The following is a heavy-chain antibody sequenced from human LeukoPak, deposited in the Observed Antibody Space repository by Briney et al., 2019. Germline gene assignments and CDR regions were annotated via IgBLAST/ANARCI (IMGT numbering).Heavy chain of an antibody. D-gene: IGHD6-19*01. CDR2: IIPILGIA. V-gene: IGHV1-69*02. CDR3: ASSSSGPPAFDI. CDR1: GGTFSSYT. J-gene: IGHJ3*02. Sequence: SVKVSCKASGGTFSSYTISWVRQAPGQGLEWMGRIIPILGIANYAQKFQGRVTTTADKSTSTAYMELSSLRSEDTAVYYCASSSSGPPAFDIWGQGTMVTVSS.